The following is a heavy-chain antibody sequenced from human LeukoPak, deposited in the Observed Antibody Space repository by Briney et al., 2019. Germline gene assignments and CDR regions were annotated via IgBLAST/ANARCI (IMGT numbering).Heavy chain of an antibody. CDR1: GFTFDDYG. CDR2: INWNGGST. Sequence: PGGSLRLSCAASGFTFDDYGMSWVRQAPGKGLEWVSGINWNGGSTGYADSVKGRFTISRDNAKNSLYLQVNSLRAEDTALYYCARGAYCSSTSCSSFDYCGQGTLVTVSS. J-gene: IGHJ4*02. V-gene: IGHV3-20*04. D-gene: IGHD2-2*01. CDR3: ARGAYCSSTSCSSFDY.